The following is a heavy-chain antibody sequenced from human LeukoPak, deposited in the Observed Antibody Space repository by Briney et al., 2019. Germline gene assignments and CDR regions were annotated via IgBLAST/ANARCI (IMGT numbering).Heavy chain of an antibody. Sequence: PGRSLRLSCAASGFTFSSYAMHWVRQAPGKGLEWVAVISYDGSNKYYADSVKGRFTISRDNSKNMLYLQMNSLRAEDTAVYYCARDAFITGFDPWGQGTLVTVSS. J-gene: IGHJ5*02. CDR2: ISYDGSNK. V-gene: IGHV3-30-3*01. D-gene: IGHD3-22*01. CDR3: ARDAFITGFDP. CDR1: GFTFSSYA.